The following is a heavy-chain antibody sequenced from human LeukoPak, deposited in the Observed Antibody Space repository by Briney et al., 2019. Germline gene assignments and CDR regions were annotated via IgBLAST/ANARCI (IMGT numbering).Heavy chain of an antibody. J-gene: IGHJ6*03. CDR1: GYSISNGYY. Sequence: SETLSLTCSVSGYSISNGYYWGWIRQPPGKGLEWIGSIYHTGSTYYNPSLKSRVNISLDTSKNQFSLNVRSVTAADTAVYFCARDETYSSDWQSNHYYYYVDVWGKGTTVTVSS. V-gene: IGHV4-38-2*02. CDR3: ARDETYSSDWQSNHYYYYVDV. D-gene: IGHD6-19*01. CDR2: IYHTGST.